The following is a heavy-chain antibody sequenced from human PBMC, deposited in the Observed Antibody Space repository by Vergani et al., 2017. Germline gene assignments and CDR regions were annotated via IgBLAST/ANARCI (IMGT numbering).Heavy chain of an antibody. D-gene: IGHD2-15*01. CDR2: ISAYNGNT. Sequence: QVQLVQSGAEVKKPGASVKVSSKASGYTFTIYGISWVRQAPAQGLEWMGWISAYNGNTNYSQKLQGRVTMTTDTSTSTAYMELRSLRSDDTAVYYCARDLGYCSGGSCREYNWFDAWGQGTLVTVSS. CDR3: ARDLGYCSGGSCREYNWFDA. CDR1: GYTFTIYG. J-gene: IGHJ5*02. V-gene: IGHV1-18*01.